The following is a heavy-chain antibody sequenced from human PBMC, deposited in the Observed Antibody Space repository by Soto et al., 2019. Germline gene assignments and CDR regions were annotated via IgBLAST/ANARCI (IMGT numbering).Heavy chain of an antibody. J-gene: IGHJ3*02. V-gene: IGHV1-18*04. CDR3: ARVSPMIVVVMLGAFDI. CDR1: GYTFSSYG. Sequence: GVSVKRSCKASGYTFSSYGISWVRHAPGQGLEWMGWISAYNGNTNYAQKLQGRVTMTTDTSTSTAYMELRSLRSDDTAVYYCARVSPMIVVVMLGAFDIWGQATMVTVSS. CDR2: ISAYNGNT. D-gene: IGHD3-22*01.